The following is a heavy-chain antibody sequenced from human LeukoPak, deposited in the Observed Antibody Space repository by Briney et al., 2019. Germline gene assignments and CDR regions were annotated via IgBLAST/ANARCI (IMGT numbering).Heavy chain of an antibody. Sequence: SETLSLTCAVYGGSFSGYYWSWIRQPPGKGLEWMGEINHSGSTNYNPSLKSRVTMSVDTSKNQFSLKLSSVTAADTAVYYCARGQQLGFYYYYYMDVRGKGTTVTVSS. CDR1: GGSFSGYY. CDR2: INHSGST. J-gene: IGHJ6*03. CDR3: ARGQQLGFYYYYYMDV. V-gene: IGHV4-34*01. D-gene: IGHD6-6*01.